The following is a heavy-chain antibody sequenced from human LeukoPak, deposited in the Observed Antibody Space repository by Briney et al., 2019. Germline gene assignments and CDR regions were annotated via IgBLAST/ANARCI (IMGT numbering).Heavy chain of an antibody. J-gene: IGHJ4*02. D-gene: IGHD6-19*01. V-gene: IGHV1-2*02. CDR3: ARAEYSSGWYFDY. Sequence: ASVKVSCLASGYTFTGYYMHWVRQPPGQGLEWMGWINPNSGRTNYAQKFQGRVTMTRDTSISTAYMELSRLRSDDTAVYYCARAEYSSGWYFDYWGQGTLVTVSS. CDR1: GYTFTGYY. CDR2: INPNSGRT.